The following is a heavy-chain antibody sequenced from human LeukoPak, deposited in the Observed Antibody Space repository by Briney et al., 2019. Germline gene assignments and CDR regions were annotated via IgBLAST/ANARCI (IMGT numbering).Heavy chain of an antibody. CDR1: GFTFSTYG. V-gene: IGHV3-33*06. CDR3: AKGSYYYGSGSYYNPQDY. CDR2: IWYDGSNK. D-gene: IGHD3-10*01. J-gene: IGHJ4*02. Sequence: PGGSLRLSCAASGFTFSTYGMHWVRQAPGKGLEWVAVIWYDGSNKYYADSVKGRFTISRVNSKNTLYLQMNSLRAEGTAVYYCAKGSYYYGSGSYYNPQDYWGQGDLVTVSS.